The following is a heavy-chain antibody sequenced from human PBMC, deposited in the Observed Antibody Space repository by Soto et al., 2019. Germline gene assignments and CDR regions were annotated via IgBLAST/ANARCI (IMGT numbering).Heavy chain of an antibody. J-gene: IGHJ4*02. CDR3: ARDTGTVSPDFDY. CDR1: GFTFSNYG. V-gene: IGHV3-33*01. CDR2: IWFDGSKK. Sequence: GGSLRLSCAVSGFTFSNYGLHWVRQAPGKGLEWVAVIWFDGSKKYYADSVKGRFTISRDNSKNTLYLQMSSLTVEDTATYYCARDTGTVSPDFDYWGQGTLVTVSS. D-gene: IGHD4-17*01.